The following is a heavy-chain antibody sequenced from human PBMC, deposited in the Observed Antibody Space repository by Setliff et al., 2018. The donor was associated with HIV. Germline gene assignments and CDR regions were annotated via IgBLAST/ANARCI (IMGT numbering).Heavy chain of an antibody. CDR3: ARDASISSPYDAFDI. Sequence: GESLKISCAASGFTFSSYAMHWVRQAPGKGLEYVSSISSSGGNTYYASSLKGRFTISRDNSKNTLYLQMGSLRAEDMAVYYCARDASISSPYDAFDIWGQGTMVTVSS. CDR2: ISSSGGNT. D-gene: IGHD6-6*01. V-gene: IGHV3-64*01. J-gene: IGHJ3*02. CDR1: GFTFSSYA.